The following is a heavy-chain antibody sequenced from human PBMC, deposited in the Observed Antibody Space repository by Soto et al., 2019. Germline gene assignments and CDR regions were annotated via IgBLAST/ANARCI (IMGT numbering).Heavy chain of an antibody. CDR1: GFTFSSYG. CDR2: ISYDGSNK. D-gene: IGHD2-15*01. CDR3: AKVEVALD. Sequence: QVQLVESGGGVVQPGRSLRLSCAASGFTFSSYGMHWVRQAPGKGLEWVAVISYDGSNKYYADSVKGRFTISRDNSKNTLYLQMNSLRAEDTAVYYCAKVEVALDWGQGTLVTVSS. V-gene: IGHV3-30*18. J-gene: IGHJ4*02.